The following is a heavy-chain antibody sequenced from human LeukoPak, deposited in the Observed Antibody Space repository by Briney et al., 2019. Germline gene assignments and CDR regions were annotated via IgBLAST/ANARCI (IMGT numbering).Heavy chain of an antibody. Sequence: GGSLRLSCAASGFTFSSYAMNWVRQAPRKGLEWVSYISSSGSTIYYADSVKGRFTISRDNAKNSLYLQMNSLRVENTAVYYCARSAGTWFDPWGQGTLVTVSS. CDR2: ISSSGSTI. CDR1: GFTFSSYA. J-gene: IGHJ5*02. CDR3: ARSAGTWFDP. D-gene: IGHD1-1*01. V-gene: IGHV3-48*03.